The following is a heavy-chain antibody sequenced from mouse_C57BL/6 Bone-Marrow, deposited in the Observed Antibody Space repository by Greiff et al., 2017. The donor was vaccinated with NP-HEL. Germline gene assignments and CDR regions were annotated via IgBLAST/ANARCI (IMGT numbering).Heavy chain of an antibody. Sequence: VQLKESGGGLVKPGGSLKLSCAASGFTFSDYGMHWVRQAPEKGLEWVAYISSGSSTIYYADTVKGRFTISRDNAKNTLFLQMTSLRSEDTAMYYCARRYSNYGWYFDVWGTGTTVTVSS. CDR2: ISSGSSTI. CDR1: GFTFSDYG. D-gene: IGHD2-5*01. V-gene: IGHV5-17*01. CDR3: ARRYSNYGWYFDV. J-gene: IGHJ1*03.